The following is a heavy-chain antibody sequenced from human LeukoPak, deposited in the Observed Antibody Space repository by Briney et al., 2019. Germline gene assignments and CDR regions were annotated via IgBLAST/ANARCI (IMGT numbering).Heavy chain of an antibody. J-gene: IGHJ4*02. CDR1: GFTFSSYA. CDR2: ITSSSNYI. V-gene: IGHV3-21*01. CDR3: ARGIYDSRGYYYSSFDY. Sequence: GGSLRLSCAASGFTFSSYAMSWVRQAPGKGLEWVSSITSSSNYIYYADSVKGRITISRDNAKNSLYLQMNSLRAEDTAVYYCARGIYDSRGYYYSSFDYWGQGTLVTVSS. D-gene: IGHD3-22*01.